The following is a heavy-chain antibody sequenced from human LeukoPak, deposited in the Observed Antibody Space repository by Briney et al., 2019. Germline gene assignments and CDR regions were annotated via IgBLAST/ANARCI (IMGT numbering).Heavy chain of an antibody. V-gene: IGHV3-9*01. CDR2: ISWNSGSI. J-gene: IGHJ4*02. Sequence: PGGSLRLSCAASGFTFDDYAMHWIRQDPGKGLEWVSGISWNSGSIGYADSVKGRFTISRDNAKNSLYLQMNSLRAEDTALYYCAKDPYDFWSGNFDYWGQGTLVTVSS. CDR3: AKDPYDFWSGNFDY. D-gene: IGHD3-3*01. CDR1: GFTFDDYA.